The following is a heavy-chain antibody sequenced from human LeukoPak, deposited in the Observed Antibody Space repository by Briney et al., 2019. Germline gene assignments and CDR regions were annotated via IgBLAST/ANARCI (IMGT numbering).Heavy chain of an antibody. CDR3: ARKDPSGTYGAFDI. V-gene: IGHV4-61*01. D-gene: IGHD3-10*01. Sequence: SETQSLTCTVSGGSVSSGSYYWSWIRQPPGKGLEWIGYIYYSGSTNYNPSLKSRVTISVDTSKNQFSLKLSSVTAADTAVYYCARKDPSGTYGAFDIWGQGTMVTVSS. J-gene: IGHJ3*02. CDR1: GGSVSSGSYY. CDR2: IYYSGST.